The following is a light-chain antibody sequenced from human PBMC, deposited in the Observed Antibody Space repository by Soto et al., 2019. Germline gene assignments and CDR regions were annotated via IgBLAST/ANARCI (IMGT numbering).Light chain of an antibody. V-gene: IGKV1-6*01. J-gene: IGKJ4*01. CDR1: QSISSY. CDR2: VAS. CDR3: LQDYNYPLT. Sequence: ISSLASQSISSYLNWYQQKPGKARKLLIYVASTLESGVPSRFSGSGSGTDLTLTISSLQPEDFATYYCLQDYNYPLTFGGGTKVDIK.